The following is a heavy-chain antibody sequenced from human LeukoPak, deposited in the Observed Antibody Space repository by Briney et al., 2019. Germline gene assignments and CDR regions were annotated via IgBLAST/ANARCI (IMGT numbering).Heavy chain of an antibody. D-gene: IGHD5-18*01. V-gene: IGHV3-30*04. CDR2: ISYDGTNK. CDR1: GFTFSSYA. J-gene: IGHJ6*02. Sequence: GGSLRLSCAASGFTFSSYAMHWVRQAPGKGLEGVAVISYDGTNKYYADSVKGGGTISRDNSKNTLFLQMNSLRAEDTAVYYCAREIKPSGFNYSTLFYYYGMDVWGQGTTVTVPS. CDR3: AREIKPSGFNYSTLFYYYGMDV.